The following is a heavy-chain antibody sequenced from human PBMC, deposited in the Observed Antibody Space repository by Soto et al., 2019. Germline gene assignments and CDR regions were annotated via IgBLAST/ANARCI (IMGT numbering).Heavy chain of an antibody. J-gene: IGHJ5*02. V-gene: IGHV1-8*01. CDR1: GYTFTSYD. D-gene: IGHD6-13*01. Sequence: ASVKVSCKASGYTFTSYDINWVRQATGQGLEWMGWMNPNSGNTGYAQKFQGRVTMTRNTSISTAYMELSSLRSEDTAVYYCARGSPRFIAAAGTDNWFDPWVQGTLVTVSS. CDR2: MNPNSGNT. CDR3: ARGSPRFIAAAGTDNWFDP.